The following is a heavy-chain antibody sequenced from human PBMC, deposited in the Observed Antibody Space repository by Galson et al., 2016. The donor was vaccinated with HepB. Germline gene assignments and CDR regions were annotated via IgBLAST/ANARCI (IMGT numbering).Heavy chain of an antibody. Sequence: SLRLSCAASGFTFSGYDMHWVRQAPGKGLEWVALISYDGRNKNYLDSVKGRFTISRDNSKNTLYLQMNSLRAEDTAVYYCAKDPLLLGVVMSAATSWGQGTLVTVSP. J-gene: IGHJ4*02. CDR3: AKDPLLLGVVMSAATS. CDR2: ISYDGRNK. D-gene: IGHD2-15*01. V-gene: IGHV3-30*18. CDR1: GFTFSGYD.